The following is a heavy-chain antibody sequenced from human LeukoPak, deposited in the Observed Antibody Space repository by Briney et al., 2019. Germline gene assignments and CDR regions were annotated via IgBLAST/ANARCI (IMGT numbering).Heavy chain of an antibody. CDR3: ARGGYCSSTSCYFWFDP. V-gene: IGHV3-21*01. CDR2: ISSSSSYI. Sequence: GGSLRLSCAASGFTFNSYSMNWVRQAPGKGLEWVSSISSSSSYIYYADSVKGRFTISRDNAKNSLYLQMNSLRAEDTAVYYCARGGYCSSTSCYFWFDPWGQGTLVTVSS. J-gene: IGHJ5*02. D-gene: IGHD2-2*01. CDR1: GFTFNSYS.